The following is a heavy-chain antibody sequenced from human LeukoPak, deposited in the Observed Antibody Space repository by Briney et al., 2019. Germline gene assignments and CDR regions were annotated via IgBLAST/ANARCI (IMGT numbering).Heavy chain of an antibody. CDR3: ARGPPEYCSGGSCYSGRNWIDP. CDR1: GYTFSDYY. J-gene: IGHJ5*02. CDR2: INPDGGA. V-gene: IGHV1-2*02. D-gene: IGHD2-15*01. Sequence: ASVKVSCKASGYTFSDYYMHWVRQAPGQGLEWMGWINPDGGADYAQKFQGRVTMTRDTSISTAYMALSRLRSDDTAVYYCARGPPEYCSGGSCYSGRNWIDPWGQGTLVTVSS.